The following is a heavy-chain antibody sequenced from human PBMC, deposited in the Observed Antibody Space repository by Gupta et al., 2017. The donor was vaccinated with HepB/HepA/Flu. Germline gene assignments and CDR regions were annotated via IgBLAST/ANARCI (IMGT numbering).Heavy chain of an antibody. J-gene: IGHJ3*02. V-gene: IGHV3-23*01. CDR1: GFTFSGCA. CDR2: ISGSGGST. D-gene: IGHD6-19*01. CDR3: AKQSVAGSIRIGAFDI. Sequence: EVQLLESGVGLVQPGGSMSLSCAASGFTFSGCALSWVREAQGKGLEWVSAISGSGGSTYYADSVKGRFTISRDNSKNTLYLQMNSLRAEDTAVYYCAKQSVAGSIRIGAFDIWGQGTMVTVSS.